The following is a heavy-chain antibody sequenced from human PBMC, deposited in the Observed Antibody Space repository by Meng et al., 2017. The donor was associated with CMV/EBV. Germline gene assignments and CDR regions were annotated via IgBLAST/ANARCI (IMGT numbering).Heavy chain of an antibody. CDR1: GFTFSSYA. Sequence: GVLKISCAASGFTFSSYAMSWVRQAPGKGLEWVSVIYSGGSSTYYADSVKGRFTISRDNSKNTLYLQMNSLRAEDTAVYYCAKGRYDFWSGYYEAYWGQGTLVTVSS. D-gene: IGHD3-3*01. V-gene: IGHV3-23*03. J-gene: IGHJ4*02. CDR3: AKGRYDFWSGYYEAY. CDR2: IYSGGSST.